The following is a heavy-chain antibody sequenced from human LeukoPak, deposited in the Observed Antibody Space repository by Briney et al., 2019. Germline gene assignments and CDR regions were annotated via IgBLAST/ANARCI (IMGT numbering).Heavy chain of an antibody. V-gene: IGHV3-7*01. CDR2: IKQDGSEK. J-gene: IGHJ6*02. Sequence: GGSLRLSCAASGFTFSSYWMSWVRQAPGKGLEWVANIKQDGSEKYYVDSVKGRFTISRDNAKNSLYLQMNSLRAEDTAVYYCARDRLPFWSGYQSFYYGMDVWGQGTTVTVSS. CDR3: ARDRLPFWSGYQSFYYGMDV. CDR1: GFTFSSYW. D-gene: IGHD3-3*01.